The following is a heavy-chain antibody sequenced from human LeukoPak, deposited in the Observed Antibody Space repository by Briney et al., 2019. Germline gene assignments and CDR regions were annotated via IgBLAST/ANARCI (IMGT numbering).Heavy chain of an antibody. V-gene: IGHV4-4*07. Sequence: PSETLSLNSPVAGGYISRYYWSWVWHPAGKGLEWIGRIYTSGSNNYNPSLKSRVTMSVDTSKNQFSLKLSSVTAADTAVYYCARGGGGYWGQGTLGTVSS. CDR2: IYTSGSN. CDR1: GGYISRYY. D-gene: IGHD3-10*01. CDR3: ARGGGGY. J-gene: IGHJ4*02.